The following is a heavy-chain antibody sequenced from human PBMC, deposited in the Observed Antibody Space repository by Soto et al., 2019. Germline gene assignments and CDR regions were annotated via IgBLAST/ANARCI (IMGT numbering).Heavy chain of an antibody. CDR1: GGTFSSYA. V-gene: IGHV1-69*06. Sequence: SVKVSCKASGGTFSSYAISWVRQAPGQGLEWMGGIIPIFGTANYAQKFQGRVTITADKSTSTAYMELSSLRSEDTAVYYCARESGSGSYYNYYYYYYGMDVWGQGTTVTVSS. CDR2: IIPIFGTA. CDR3: ARESGSGSYYNYYYYYYGMDV. D-gene: IGHD3-10*01. J-gene: IGHJ6*02.